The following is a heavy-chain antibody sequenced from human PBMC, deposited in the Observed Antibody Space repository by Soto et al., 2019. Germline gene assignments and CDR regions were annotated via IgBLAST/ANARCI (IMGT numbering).Heavy chain of an antibody. D-gene: IGHD4-4*01. CDR3: ASAQGPTVTTYYGTPPLIYYYYMDV. V-gene: IGHV4-34*01. Sequence: SETLSLTCAVYGGSFSGYYWSWIRQPPGKGLEWIGEINHSGSTNYNPSLKSRVTISVDTSKNQFSLKLSSVTAADTAVYYCASAQGPTVTTYYGTPPLIYYYYMDVWGKGTTVTVSS. J-gene: IGHJ6*03. CDR1: GGSFSGYY. CDR2: INHSGST.